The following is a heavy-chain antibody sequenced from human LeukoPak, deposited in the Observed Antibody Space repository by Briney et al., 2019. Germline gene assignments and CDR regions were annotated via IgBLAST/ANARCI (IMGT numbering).Heavy chain of an antibody. J-gene: IGHJ4*02. Sequence: SETLSLTCTVSGGSISSNYWSWIRQPPGKGLEWIGYIYYSGSTNYNPSLKSRVTISVDTSKNQFSLKLSSVTAADTAVYYCASFEYSSSYYFDYWGQGTLVTVSS. D-gene: IGHD6-6*01. CDR1: GGSISSNY. V-gene: IGHV4-59*01. CDR2: IYYSGST. CDR3: ASFEYSSSYYFDY.